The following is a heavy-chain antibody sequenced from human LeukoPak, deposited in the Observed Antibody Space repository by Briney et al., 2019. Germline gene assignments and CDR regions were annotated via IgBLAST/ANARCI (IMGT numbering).Heavy chain of an antibody. J-gene: IGHJ6*03. CDR2: IYYSGST. D-gene: IGHD4-17*01. CDR1: GGSISSSSYY. V-gene: IGHV4-39*07. Sequence: SETLSLTCTVSGGSISSSSYYWGWIRQPPGNGLEWIGSIYYSGSTYYNPSLKSRVTISVDTSKNQFSLKLSSVTAADTAVYYCAREDDGDYGNYYYYYMDVWGKGTTVTVSS. CDR3: AREDDGDYGNYYYYYMDV.